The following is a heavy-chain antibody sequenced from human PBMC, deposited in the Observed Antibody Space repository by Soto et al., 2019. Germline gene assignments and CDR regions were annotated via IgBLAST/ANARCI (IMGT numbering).Heavy chain of an antibody. Sequence: EVQLVESGGGLVQPGGSLRLSCAASGFTFSSYWMSWVRQAPGKGLEWVANIKQDGSEKYYVDSVKGRFTISRDNAKNSLYQQMNSLRAEDTAVYYCARSTQWEQAYYGMDVWGQGTTVTVSS. CDR2: IKQDGSEK. J-gene: IGHJ6*02. CDR3: ARSTQWEQAYYGMDV. CDR1: GFTFSSYW. V-gene: IGHV3-7*04. D-gene: IGHD1-26*01.